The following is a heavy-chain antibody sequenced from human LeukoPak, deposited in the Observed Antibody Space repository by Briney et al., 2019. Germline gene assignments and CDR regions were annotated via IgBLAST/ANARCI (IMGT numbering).Heavy chain of an antibody. CDR3: ARGLVGAADY. Sequence: PVKVSCKASGGTFSSYAISWVRQAPGQGLEWMGGIIPIFGTANYAQKFQGRVTITTDESTSTAYMKLSSLRSEDTAVYYCARGLVGAADYWGQGTLVTVSS. CDR2: IIPIFGTA. D-gene: IGHD1-26*01. J-gene: IGHJ4*02. V-gene: IGHV1-69*05. CDR1: GGTFSSYA.